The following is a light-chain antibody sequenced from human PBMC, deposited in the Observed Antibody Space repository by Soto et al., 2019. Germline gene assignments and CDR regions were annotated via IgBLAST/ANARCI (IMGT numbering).Light chain of an antibody. CDR3: CPHGRHNNYV. CDR2: AVN. J-gene: IGLJ1*01. Sequence: QSALTQPPSASGSPGQSVAISCTGTSRDVGGQNYVSWFQQHPGKAPKLIIYAVNNRPSGVPGRFSGSKSGNTASLTISGLRAEDEADYYCCPHGRHNNYVFGTGTKVTVL. V-gene: IGLV2-8*01. CDR1: SRDVGGQNY.